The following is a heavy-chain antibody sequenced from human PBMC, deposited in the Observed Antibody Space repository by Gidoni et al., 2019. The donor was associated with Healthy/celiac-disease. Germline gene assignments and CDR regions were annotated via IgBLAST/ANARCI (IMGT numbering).Heavy chain of an antibody. V-gene: IGHV1-46*03. CDR1: GYTFTSYY. CDR2: INPSGGST. CDR3: AIVVGPHLADREASPDYYYGMDV. Sequence: QVQLVQSGAEVKKPGAAVKVSCKESGYTFTSYYMHWVRQAPGQGLEWRGIINPSGGSTRSAQTFQGRVTMTRDTSTSTVYMELSSLRSEDTAVYYCAIVVGPHLADREASPDYYYGMDVWGQGTTVTVSS. J-gene: IGHJ6*02. D-gene: IGHD2-2*01.